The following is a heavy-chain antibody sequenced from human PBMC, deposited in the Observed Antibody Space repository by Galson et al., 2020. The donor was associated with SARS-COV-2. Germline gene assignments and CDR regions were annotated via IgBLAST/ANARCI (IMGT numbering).Heavy chain of an antibody. CDR2: TYYRSKWYN. Sequence: SQTLSLTCAISGDSVSSNSAAWNWIRQSPSRGLEWLGRTYYRSKWYNDYAVSVKSRITINPDTSKNQFSLQLNSVTPEDTAVYYCARDRGYYDIWTGYYQDYGMDGWGQGTTVTVSS. CDR3: ARDRGYYDIWTGYYQDYGMDG. CDR1: GDSVSSNSAA. D-gene: IGHD3-9*01. J-gene: IGHJ6*02. V-gene: IGHV6-1*01.